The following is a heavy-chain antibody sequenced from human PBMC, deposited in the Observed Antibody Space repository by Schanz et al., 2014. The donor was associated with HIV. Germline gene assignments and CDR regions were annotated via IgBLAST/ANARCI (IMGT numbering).Heavy chain of an antibody. V-gene: IGHV4-39*01. Sequence: QLQLQESGPGLVKPSETLSLTCSVSGDSISNTTHYWGWIRQPPGKGLEWIGSAHHSGSTYYTPSLKSGATIPVAPSKTQVSLTLSSVPAADTAVFYCARHQRGSYLEALDYWGQGTLVTVSS. CDR3: ARHQRGSYLEALDY. CDR2: AHHSGST. J-gene: IGHJ4*02. CDR1: GDSISNTTHY. D-gene: IGHD3-10*01.